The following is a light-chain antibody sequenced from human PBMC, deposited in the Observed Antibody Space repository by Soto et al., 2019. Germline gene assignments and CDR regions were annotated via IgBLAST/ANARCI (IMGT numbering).Light chain of an antibody. J-gene: IGKJ4*01. CDR3: QKYDDAPLT. V-gene: IGKV1-27*01. CDR1: QDINIY. CDR2: AAS. Sequence: EIQMTQSPSSLSASVGDRVTITCRAGQDINIYLAWYQQKPGKVPKLLISAASTLQSGVPSRFSGSGSGTDFTLTISSLQPEDVATYYCQKYDDAPLTFGGGTKVEIK.